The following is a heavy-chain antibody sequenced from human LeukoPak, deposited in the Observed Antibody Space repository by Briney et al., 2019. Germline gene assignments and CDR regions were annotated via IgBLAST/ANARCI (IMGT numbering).Heavy chain of an antibody. Sequence: QPGGSLRLSCAASGFTFSSYAMSWVRQAPGKGLEWVSAISGSGGTYYADSVKGRFTISRDNSKNTLYLQMNSLRAEDTAVYYCAKVNNIAAAGTFDYWGQGSLVTVSS. V-gene: IGHV3-23*01. CDR2: ISGSGGT. CDR1: GFTFSSYA. CDR3: AKVNNIAAAGTFDY. D-gene: IGHD6-13*01. J-gene: IGHJ4*02.